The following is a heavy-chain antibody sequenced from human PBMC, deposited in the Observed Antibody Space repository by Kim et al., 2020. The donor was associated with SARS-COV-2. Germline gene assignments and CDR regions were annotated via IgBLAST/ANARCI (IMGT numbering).Heavy chain of an antibody. Sequence: ASVKVSCKASGYTFSSHYMHWLRQAPGQGLEWMAIINPTGDFTNYAQKFQGRLTVTRDTSTSTLHMELTSLISEDTAIYFCTSERPKTLDCWGQGTPVTV. CDR2: INPTGDFT. CDR1: GYTFSSHY. V-gene: IGHV1-46*01. CDR3: TSERPKTLDC. J-gene: IGHJ4*02.